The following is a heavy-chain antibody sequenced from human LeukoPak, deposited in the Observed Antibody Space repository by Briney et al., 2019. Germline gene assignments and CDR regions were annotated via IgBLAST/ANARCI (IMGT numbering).Heavy chain of an antibody. CDR2: IKSKTDGGTT. CDR1: GGSISSYY. V-gene: IGHV3-15*01. J-gene: IGHJ4*02. D-gene: IGHD3-10*01. Sequence: ASETLSLTCTVSGGSISSYYWSWVRQAPGKGLEWVGRIKSKTDGGTTDYAAPVKGRFTISRDDSKNTLYLQMNSLKTEDTAVYYCTTDPGITMVRGVIRDYWGQGTLVTVSS. CDR3: TTDPGITMVRGVIRDY.